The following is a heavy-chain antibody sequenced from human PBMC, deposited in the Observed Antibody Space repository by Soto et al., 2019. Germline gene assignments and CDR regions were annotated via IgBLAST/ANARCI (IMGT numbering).Heavy chain of an antibody. Sequence: ASVKVSCKASGGTFSSYAISWVRQAPGQGLEWMGGIIPIFGTANYAQKFQGRVTITADESTSTAYMELSSLRSEDTAVYYCARDVSVAAAGLIDYWGQGTLVTVSS. CDR2: IIPIFGTA. CDR3: ARDVSVAAAGLIDY. V-gene: IGHV1-69*13. D-gene: IGHD6-13*01. CDR1: GGTFSSYA. J-gene: IGHJ4*02.